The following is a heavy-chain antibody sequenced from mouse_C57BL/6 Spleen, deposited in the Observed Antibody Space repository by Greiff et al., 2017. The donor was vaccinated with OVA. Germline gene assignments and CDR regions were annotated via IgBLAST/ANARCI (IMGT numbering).Heavy chain of an antibody. CDR2: IDPNSGGT. V-gene: IGHV1-72*01. Sequence: VKLQQPGAELVKPGASVKLSCKASGYTFTSYWMHWVKQRPGRGLEWIGRIDPNSGGTKYNEKFKSKATLTVDKPSSTAYMQLSSLTSEDSAVYYCARGGANWDGGDFDYWGQGTTLTVSS. J-gene: IGHJ2*01. CDR1: GYTFTSYW. CDR3: ARGGANWDGGDFDY. D-gene: IGHD4-1*01.